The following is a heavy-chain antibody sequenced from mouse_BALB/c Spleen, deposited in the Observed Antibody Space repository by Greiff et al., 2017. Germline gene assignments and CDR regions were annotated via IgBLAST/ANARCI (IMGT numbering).Heavy chain of an antibody. CDR2: IWGDGST. CDR3: TRDKYYGSSHWYFDV. V-gene: IGHV2-6-7*02. CDR1: GFSLTGYG. Sequence: VKLQESGPGLVAPSQSLSITCTVSGFSLTGYGVNWVRQPPGKGLEWLGMIWGDGSTDYNSALKSRLSISKDNSKSQVFLKMNSLQTDDTARYYCTRDKYYGSSHWYFDVWGAGTTVTVSS. J-gene: IGHJ1*01. D-gene: IGHD1-1*01.